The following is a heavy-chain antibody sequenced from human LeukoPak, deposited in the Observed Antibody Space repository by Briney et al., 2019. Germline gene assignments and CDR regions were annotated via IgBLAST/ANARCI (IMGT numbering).Heavy chain of an antibody. J-gene: IGHJ4*02. CDR3: ASRGYSYGLTFDY. V-gene: IGHV1-2*06. CDR1: GYTFTGYY. CDR2: INPNSGGT. Sequence: ASVKVSCKASGYTFTGYYMHWVRQAPGQGLEWMGRINPNSGGTNYAQKFQGRVTMTRDTSISTAYVELSRLRSDDTAVYYCASRGYSYGLTFDYWGQGTLVTVSS. D-gene: IGHD5-18*01.